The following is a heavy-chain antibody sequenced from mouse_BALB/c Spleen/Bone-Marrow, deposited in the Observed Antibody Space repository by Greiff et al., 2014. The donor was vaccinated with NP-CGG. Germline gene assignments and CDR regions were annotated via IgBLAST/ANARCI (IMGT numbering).Heavy chain of an antibody. CDR1: GYAFSSYW. D-gene: IGHD2-4*01. J-gene: IGHJ4*01. V-gene: IGHV1-80*01. Sequence: VKLEESGAELVRPGSSVKISCKASGYAFSSYWMNWVKQRPGQGLEWIGQIHPGEGDTNYNGKFKVKATLTADKSSSTANMQLSSLTSEDSAVYYCNRRGNNYDSYEIDNWGQGTLVTVS. CDR3: NRRGNNYDSYEIDN. CDR2: IHPGEGDT.